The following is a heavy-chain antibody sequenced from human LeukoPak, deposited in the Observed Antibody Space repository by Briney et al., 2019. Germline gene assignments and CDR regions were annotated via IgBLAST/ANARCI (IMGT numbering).Heavy chain of an antibody. V-gene: IGHV1-18*01. CDR1: GYTFTSNG. Sequence: ASVKVSCKASGYTFTSNGISWVRQAPGQGLEWMGWISAYNGNTNYAQKVQGRVTMTRDTSTSTAYMELRSLRSDDTAVYYCARASGKPNLSSHWYGGLGDWGPGTLVTVSS. D-gene: IGHD6-13*01. CDR2: ISAYNGNT. J-gene: IGHJ4*02. CDR3: ARASGKPNLSSHWYGGLGD.